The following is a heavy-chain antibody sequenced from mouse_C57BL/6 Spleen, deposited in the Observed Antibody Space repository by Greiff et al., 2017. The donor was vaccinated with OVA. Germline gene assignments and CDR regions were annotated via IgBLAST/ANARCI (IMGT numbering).Heavy chain of an antibody. CDR3: AGGGY. CDR1: GYTFTSYW. CDR2: IYPTASEP. Sequence: QVQLQQPGAELVRPGSSVKLSCKASGYTFTSYWMDWVKQRPGKGLEWIGNIYPTASEPHSHQKFTDKATLTVDKSSSTGYRQLSSLTAEDSAGCYWAGGGYWGKGTLVTVSA. V-gene: IGHV1-61*01. J-gene: IGHJ3*01.